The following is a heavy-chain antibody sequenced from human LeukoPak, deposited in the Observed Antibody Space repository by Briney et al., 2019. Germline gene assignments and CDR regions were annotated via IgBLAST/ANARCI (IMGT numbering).Heavy chain of an antibody. D-gene: IGHD3-22*01. J-gene: IGHJ4*02. Sequence: PSGTLSLTCTVSGGSIRSGSHYWAWIRPPPGKGLEWVGSIYYSGSTYYNPSLENRVTISIATSKNHFSLKLSSLSAADTSVYYCAKRDDSGGNLVDLWGQGTLVTVS. CDR1: GGSIRSGSHY. CDR2: IYYSGST. V-gene: IGHV4-39*02. CDR3: AKRDDSGGNLVDL.